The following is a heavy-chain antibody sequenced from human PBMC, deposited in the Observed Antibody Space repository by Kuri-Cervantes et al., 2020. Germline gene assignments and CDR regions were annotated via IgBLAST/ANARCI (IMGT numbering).Heavy chain of an antibody. CDR3: AKDDSSTWYSYFDY. Sequence: GESLKISCAASGFTFDDYGMSWVRQAPGKGLEWVFGINWNGGSTGYADSVKGRFTISRDNAKKSLYLQMNSLRAEDTALYYCAKDDSSTWYSYFDYWGQGTLVTVSS. J-gene: IGHJ4*02. V-gene: IGHV3-20*04. CDR2: INWNGGST. CDR1: GFTFDDYG. D-gene: IGHD6-13*01.